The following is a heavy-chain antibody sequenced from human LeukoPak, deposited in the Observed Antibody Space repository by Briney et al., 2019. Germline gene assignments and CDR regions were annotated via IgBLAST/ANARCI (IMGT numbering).Heavy chain of an antibody. CDR3: ARNSGWYGVS. CDR1: GGSISSSH. J-gene: IGHJ4*02. Sequence: LSLTCDVSGGSISSSHWWSWIRQAPGKGLEWVSSIDYSGGSTYYADSVKGRFTISRDNSKNTLYLQLNSLRGDDTAVYYCARNSGWYGVSWGQGTLVTVSS. CDR2: IDYSGGST. V-gene: IGHV3-23*01. D-gene: IGHD6-19*01.